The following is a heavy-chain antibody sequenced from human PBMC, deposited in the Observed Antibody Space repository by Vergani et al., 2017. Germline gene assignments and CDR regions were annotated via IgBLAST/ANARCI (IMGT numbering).Heavy chain of an antibody. V-gene: IGHV3-11*01. CDR3: ARVGPPSSSWPYYYYYYMDV. D-gene: IGHD6-13*01. CDR1: GFTFSHYY. J-gene: IGHJ6*03. CDR2: ISSSGSTI. Sequence: QVQLVESGGGLVKPGGSLRLSCAASGFTFSHYYMSWIRQAPGKGLEWVSYISSSGSTIYYADSVKGRFTISRDNAKNSLYLQMNSLRAEDTAVYYCARVGPPSSSWPYYYYYYMDVWGKGTTVTVSS.